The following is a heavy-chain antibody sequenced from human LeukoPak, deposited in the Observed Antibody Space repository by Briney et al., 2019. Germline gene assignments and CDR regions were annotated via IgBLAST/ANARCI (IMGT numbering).Heavy chain of an antibody. CDR3: ARGAAAGTYYYYMDV. CDR2: ISAYNGNT. CDR1: GYTFTGYY. V-gene: IGHV1-18*04. D-gene: IGHD6-13*01. J-gene: IGHJ6*03. Sequence: GASVKVSCKASGYTFTGYYMHWVRQAPGQGLEWMGWISAYNGNTNYAQKFQGRVTMTTDTSTSTAYMELSSLRSEDTAVYYCARGAAAGTYYYYMDVWGKGTTVTVSS.